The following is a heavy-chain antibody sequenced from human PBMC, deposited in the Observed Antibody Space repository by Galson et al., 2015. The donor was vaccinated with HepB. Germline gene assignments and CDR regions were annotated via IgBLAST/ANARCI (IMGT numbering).Heavy chain of an antibody. CDR1: GYTFTNFG. D-gene: IGHD1-20*01. CDR2: ISDYNGNT. Sequence: SVKVSCKASGYTFTNFGISWVRQAPGQGLEWMGWISDYNGNTNYAQKFQGRVTMTTDTSTSTAYMELRSLRSDDTAVYYCARDLYNWNDIIYYGMDVWGQGTTVTVSS. V-gene: IGHV1-18*04. CDR3: ARDLYNWNDIIYYGMDV. J-gene: IGHJ6*02.